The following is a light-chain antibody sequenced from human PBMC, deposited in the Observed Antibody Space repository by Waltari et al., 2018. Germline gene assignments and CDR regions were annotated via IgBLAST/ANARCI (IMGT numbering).Light chain of an antibody. CDR2: GVN. V-gene: IGLV2-23*02. Sequence: QSALTQPASESGSRGQSTTIPCTGSSTEIGGYNIVSWYQPHPVKTPKILIYGVNNRPSGVSNRFSVSKSGNTASLTICGLQAEDEADYYCSSYAGSVVFGGGTKLTVL. J-gene: IGLJ3*02. CDR3: SSYAGSVV. CDR1: STEIGGYNI.